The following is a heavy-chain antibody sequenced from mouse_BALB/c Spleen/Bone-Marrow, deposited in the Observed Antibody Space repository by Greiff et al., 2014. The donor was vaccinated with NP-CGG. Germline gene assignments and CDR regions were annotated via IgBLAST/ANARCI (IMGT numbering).Heavy chain of an antibody. V-gene: IGHV5-6*02. J-gene: IGHJ3*01. CDR3: ARQRGGGYYGFFAY. Sequence: EVKLVESGGALVKPGGSPKLSCAASGFTFSSYGMSWVRQTPDKRLEWVATISSGDGYTYYPDSVKGRFTISRDNAKNTLYLQMSSLTSEDSAVYYCARQRGGGYYGFFAYWGQGTLVTVSA. CDR1: GFTFSSYG. CDR2: ISSGDGYT. D-gene: IGHD1-1*01.